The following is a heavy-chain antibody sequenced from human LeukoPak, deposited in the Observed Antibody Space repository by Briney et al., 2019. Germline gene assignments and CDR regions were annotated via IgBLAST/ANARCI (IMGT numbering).Heavy chain of an antibody. D-gene: IGHD3-10*01. V-gene: IGHV3-66*01. CDR2: IYSGGST. CDR3: AGIYISGSYYDHY. CDR1: GFTVSSNY. J-gene: IGHJ4*02. Sequence: GGSLRLSCAASGFTVSSNYMSWVRQAPGKGLEWVSVIYSGGSTYYADSVKGRFTISRDNSKNTLYLQMSSLRVEDTAVHYCAGIYISGSYYDHYWGQGTLVTVSS.